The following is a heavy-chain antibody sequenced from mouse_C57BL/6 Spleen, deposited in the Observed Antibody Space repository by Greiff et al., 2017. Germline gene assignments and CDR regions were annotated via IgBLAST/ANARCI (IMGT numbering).Heavy chain of an antibody. D-gene: IGHD2-1*01. CDR1: GFTFSDYY. CDR2: ISNGGGST. CDR3: ARQGCGNYEFAY. J-gene: IGHJ3*01. V-gene: IGHV5-12*01. Sequence: EVKLVESGGGLVQPGGSLKLSCAASGFTFSDYYMSWVRQTPEKRLEWVAYISNGGGSTNYPDTVKGRFTISKDNAKNTMYLQMSRLKSEDTAMYYCARQGCGNYEFAYWGQGTLVTVSA.